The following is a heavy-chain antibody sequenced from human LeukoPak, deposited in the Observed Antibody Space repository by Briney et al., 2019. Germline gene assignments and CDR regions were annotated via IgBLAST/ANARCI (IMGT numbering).Heavy chain of an antibody. V-gene: IGHV4-31*03. CDR3: ARGRILGAFDI. D-gene: IGHD7-27*01. CDR2: IYYSGST. J-gene: IGHJ3*02. CDR1: GGSISSGDYY. Sequence: PSETLSLTCTVSGGSISSGDYYGSWIRQRPGKGLEWIGYIYYSGSTFYNPSLKSRVTISVDTSKNQFSLKLNSVTAADTAVYYCARGRILGAFDIWGQGTMVTVSS.